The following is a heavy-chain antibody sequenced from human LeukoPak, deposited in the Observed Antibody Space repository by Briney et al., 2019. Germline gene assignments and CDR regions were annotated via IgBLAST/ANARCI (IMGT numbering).Heavy chain of an antibody. J-gene: IGHJ3*02. Sequence: TGGSLRLSCAASGVIFSDHYMDWFRQAPGKGLEWVGRTRNEANIYTTKYAASVKGRFTISRDDSKNSLYLQMNSLKTEDTAVYYCASPVGATTVRAFDIWGQGTMVTVSS. D-gene: IGHD1-26*01. CDR2: TRNEANIYTT. V-gene: IGHV3-72*01. CDR3: ASPVGATTVRAFDI. CDR1: GVIFSDHY.